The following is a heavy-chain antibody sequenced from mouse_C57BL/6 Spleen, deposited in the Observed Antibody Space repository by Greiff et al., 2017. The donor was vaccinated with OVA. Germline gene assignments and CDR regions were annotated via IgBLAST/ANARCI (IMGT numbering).Heavy chain of an antibody. Sequence: QVQLQQPGAELVRPGSSVKLSCKASGYTFTSYWMHWVKQRPIQGLEWIGNIDPSDSETHYNQKFKDKATLTVDKSSSPAYMQLSSLTSEDSAVYYCATADGSSYGYYDVWGTGTTVTVSS. D-gene: IGHD1-1*01. CDR1: GYTFTSYW. CDR2: IDPSDSET. J-gene: IGHJ1*03. V-gene: IGHV1-52*01. CDR3: ATADGSSYGYYDV.